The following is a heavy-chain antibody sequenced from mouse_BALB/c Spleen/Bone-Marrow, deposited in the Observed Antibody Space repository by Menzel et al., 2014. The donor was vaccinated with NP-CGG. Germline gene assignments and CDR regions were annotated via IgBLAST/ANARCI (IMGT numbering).Heavy chain of an antibody. CDR2: ISNLAXSI. D-gene: IGHD2-2*01. Sequence: DVQFQESGGGVVQPGGSRKLSCAASGFNFSDYGMAWVRLAPGKGPEWVAFISNLAXSIYYADTVTGRFTISRENAKNTLYLEMSSLRFEDTAMYYCTRDRGYDGGYYFDYWGQGTTLTVSS. CDR3: TRDRGYDGGYYFDY. V-gene: IGHV5-15*02. CDR1: GFNFSDYG. J-gene: IGHJ2*01.